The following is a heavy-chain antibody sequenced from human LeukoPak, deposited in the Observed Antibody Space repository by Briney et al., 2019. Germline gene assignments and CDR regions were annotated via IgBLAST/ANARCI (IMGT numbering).Heavy chain of an antibody. V-gene: IGHV3-66*01. D-gene: IGHD6-6*01. J-gene: IGHJ4*02. CDR2: IYSGGST. Sequence: GGSLRLSWAASGVTVGKNYVNCVRQAPGKWLEWVSLIYSGGSTYYADSVKGRFTISRDNSKNTLYLQMNSLRAEDTAVYYCARDPPAVAANTYGWGQGTLVTVSS. CDR3: ARDPPAVAANTYG. CDR1: GVTVGKNY.